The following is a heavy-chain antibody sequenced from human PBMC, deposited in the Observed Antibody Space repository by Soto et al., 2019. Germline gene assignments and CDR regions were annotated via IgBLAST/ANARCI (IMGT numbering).Heavy chain of an antibody. CDR3: TTDLYYIMITFGGVMGNLDY. D-gene: IGHD3-16*01. J-gene: IGHJ4*02. Sequence: GGSLRLSCAASGFTFSNAWMSWVRQAPGKGLEWVGRIKSKTDGGTTDYAAPVKGRFTISRDDSKNTLYLQMNSLKTEDTAVYYCTTDLYYIMITFGGVMGNLDYWGQGTLVTVSS. CDR2: IKSKTDGGTT. V-gene: IGHV3-15*01. CDR1: GFTFSNAW.